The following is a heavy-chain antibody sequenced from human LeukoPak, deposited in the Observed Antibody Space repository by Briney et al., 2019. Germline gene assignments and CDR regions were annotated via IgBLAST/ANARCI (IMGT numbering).Heavy chain of an antibody. D-gene: IGHD3-16*01. CDR1: GFSFSDHY. CDR2: IRNKAKDYTT. J-gene: IGHJ4*02. Sequence: GGSLRLSCATSGFSFSDHYMDWVRQAPGKGLEWVGHIRNKAKDYTTDYAASVEGRFTISRDDSKNSLYVQMNSLKTDDTAVYYCASVSAGLIEYWGQGALVIVSS. V-gene: IGHV3-72*01. CDR3: ASVSAGLIEY.